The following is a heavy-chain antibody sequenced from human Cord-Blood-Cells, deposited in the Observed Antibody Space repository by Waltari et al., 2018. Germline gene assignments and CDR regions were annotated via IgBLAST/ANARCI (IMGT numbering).Heavy chain of an antibody. J-gene: IGHJ4*02. CDR2: INPNSGGT. CDR3: ARLGRKLIYFDY. V-gene: IGHV1-2*02. CDR1: GYTFTGYY. D-gene: IGHD7-27*01. Sequence: QVQLVQSGAEVKKPGASVKVSCKASGYTFTGYYMHWVRQAPGQGLEWMGWINPNSGGTNYAQKVQGRVTMTRDTSISTAYMELSRLRSDDTAVYYCARLGRKLIYFDYWGQGTLVTVSS.